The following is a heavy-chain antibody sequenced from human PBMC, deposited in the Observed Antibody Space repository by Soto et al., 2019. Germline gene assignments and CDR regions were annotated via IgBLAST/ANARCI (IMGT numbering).Heavy chain of an antibody. Sequence: ASVKVSCKASGYTFTSYYMHWVRQAPGQGLEWMGIINPSGGSTSYAQKFQGRVTMTRDTSTSTVYMELSSLRSEDTAVYYCAREGGAARHYHYYGMDVWGQGTMVTVSS. V-gene: IGHV1-46*01. CDR2: INPSGGST. CDR3: AREGGAARHYHYYGMDV. CDR1: GYTFTSYY. J-gene: IGHJ6*02. D-gene: IGHD6-6*01.